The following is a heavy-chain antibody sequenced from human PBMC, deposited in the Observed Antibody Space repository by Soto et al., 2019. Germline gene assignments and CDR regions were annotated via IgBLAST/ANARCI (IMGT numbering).Heavy chain of an antibody. Sequence: GGSLRLSCAASGFTFSSYGMHWVRQAPGKGLEWVAVVWYDGSNKYYADSVKGRFTISRDNSKNTLSLQMNSLRAEDTAVYYCARDSNTYDSSAYYLDHWGQGTLVTVSS. CDR2: VWYDGSNK. CDR1: GFTFSSYG. D-gene: IGHD3-22*01. V-gene: IGHV3-33*01. J-gene: IGHJ4*02. CDR3: ARDSNTYDSSAYYLDH.